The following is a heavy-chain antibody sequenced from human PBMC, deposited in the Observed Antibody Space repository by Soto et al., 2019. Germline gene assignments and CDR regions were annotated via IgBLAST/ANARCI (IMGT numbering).Heavy chain of an antibody. V-gene: IGHV6-1*01. Sequence: SQTLSLTCVISGDSVSSNLASWSWIRQSPSRGLEWLGRTYYRSKWYNDYAASVKSRITINPDTSKNQFSPQLNSVTPEDTAVYYCARGLSSGRNNWFDPWGQGTLVTVSS. CDR1: GDSVSSNLAS. CDR2: TYYRSKWYN. D-gene: IGHD6-19*01. J-gene: IGHJ5*02. CDR3: ARGLSSGRNNWFDP.